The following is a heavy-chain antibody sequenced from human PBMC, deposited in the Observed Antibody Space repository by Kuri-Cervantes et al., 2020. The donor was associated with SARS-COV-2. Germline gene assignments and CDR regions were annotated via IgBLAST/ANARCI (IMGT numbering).Heavy chain of an antibody. Sequence: GESLKIPCAASGFTFSSYSMNWVRQAPGKELEWVSYISSSGSAIYYADSVKGRFTISRDNAKNSLYLQMNSLRDEDTAVYYCARESRDAYNLGSFDLWGRGTLVTVSS. CDR2: ISSSGSAI. CDR1: GFTFSSYS. J-gene: IGHJ2*01. CDR3: ARESRDAYNLGSFDL. V-gene: IGHV3-48*02. D-gene: IGHD5-24*01.